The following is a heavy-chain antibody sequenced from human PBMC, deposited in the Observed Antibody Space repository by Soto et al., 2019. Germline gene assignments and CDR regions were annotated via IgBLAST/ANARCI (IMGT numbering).Heavy chain of an antibody. D-gene: IGHD3-10*01. CDR3: ARLALSGGQSTTSGRRYYYYYYGMDV. V-gene: IGHV4-39*01. CDR1: GGPISSSSYY. CDR2: IYYSGST. J-gene: IGHJ6*02. Sequence: KPSETLSLTCTVSGGPISSSSYYWGWIRQPPGKGLEWIGSIYYSGSTYYNPSLKSRVTISVDTSKNQFSLKLSSVTAADTAVYYCARLALSGGQSTTSGRRYYYYYYGMDVWGQGTTVTVSS.